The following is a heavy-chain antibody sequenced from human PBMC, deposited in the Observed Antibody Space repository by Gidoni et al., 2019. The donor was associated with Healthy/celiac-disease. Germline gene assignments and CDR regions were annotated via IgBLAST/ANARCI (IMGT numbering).Heavy chain of an antibody. D-gene: IGHD6-13*01. CDR1: GFTFSRSA. V-gene: IGHV3-33*01. CDR3: ARDNRIAAAGTRENWFDP. J-gene: IGHJ5*02. CDR2: IWYDGSNK. Sequence: QVQLMESGGGVVQPGRSLRLSCPAPGFTFSRSARHWVRQAPGKGLEWVAVIWYDGSNKYYADSVKGRFTISRDNSKNTLYLQMNSLRAEDTAVYYCARDNRIAAAGTRENWFDPWGQGTLVTVSS.